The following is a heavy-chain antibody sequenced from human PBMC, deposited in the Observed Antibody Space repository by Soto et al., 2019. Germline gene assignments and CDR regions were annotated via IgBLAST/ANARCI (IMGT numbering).Heavy chain of an antibody. CDR2: ISYDGSNK. D-gene: IGHD2-15*01. J-gene: IGHJ4*02. Sequence: QVQLVESGGGVVQPGRSLRLSCAASGFTFSSYGIHWVRQAPGKGLEWVAVISYDGSNKYYADSVKGRFTISRDNSKNTLYLQMNRLRAEDTAVYYCAKGAYAVVAASYFDYWGQGTLVTVSS. CDR1: GFTFSSYG. CDR3: AKGAYAVVAASYFDY. V-gene: IGHV3-30*18.